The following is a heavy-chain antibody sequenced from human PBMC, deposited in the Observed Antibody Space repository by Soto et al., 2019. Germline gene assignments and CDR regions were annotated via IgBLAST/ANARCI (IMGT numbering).Heavy chain of an antibody. D-gene: IGHD2-15*01. Sequence: QVQLVQSGAEVKKPGSSVKVSCKASGGTFSSYAISWVRQAPGQGLEWMGGIIPIFGTANYAQKFQGRVTITADKSTSTAYMELSSLRSEDTAVYYCARDLGYCSGGSCHPYYYYGMDVWGQGTTVTVSS. CDR1: GGTFSSYA. V-gene: IGHV1-69*06. CDR3: ARDLGYCSGGSCHPYYYYGMDV. CDR2: IIPIFGTA. J-gene: IGHJ6*02.